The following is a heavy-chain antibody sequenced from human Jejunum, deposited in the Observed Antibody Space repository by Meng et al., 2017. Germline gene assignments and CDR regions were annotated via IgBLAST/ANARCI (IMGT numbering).Heavy chain of an antibody. CDR3: ARASVGNCGGDCYSPHWFDP. D-gene: IGHD2-21*02. J-gene: IGHJ5*02. Sequence: QLQLQESGSGLVQPSQTLARTCAVSGGSIISGAYSWSWIRQPPGKGLEWMGHSYHTGSSNYNPSLESRVTISVDRSKNQFSLKLTSVTAADTAVYYCARASVGNCGGDCYSPHWFDPWGQGTLVTVSS. CDR1: GGSIISGAYS. CDR2: SYHTGSS. V-gene: IGHV4-30-2*01.